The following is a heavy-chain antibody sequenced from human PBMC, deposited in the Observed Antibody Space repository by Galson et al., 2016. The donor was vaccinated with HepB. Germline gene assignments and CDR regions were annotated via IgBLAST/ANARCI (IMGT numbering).Heavy chain of an antibody. V-gene: IGHV1-69*13. Sequence: SVKVSCKASGGTFGSYAIGWVRQAPGQGLEWMGGIIPIFTATNYAQKFQGRVMITADESTTTAYMELSSLRLEDTAEYYCARSRLDPSGYYAVWGQGTLVAVSS. CDR2: IIPIFTAT. CDR3: ARSRLDPSGYYAV. D-gene: IGHD3-22*01. CDR1: GGTFGSYA. J-gene: IGHJ4*02.